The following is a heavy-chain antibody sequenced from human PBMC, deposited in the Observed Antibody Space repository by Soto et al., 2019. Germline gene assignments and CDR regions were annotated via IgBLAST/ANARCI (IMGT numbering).Heavy chain of an antibody. CDR2: IYPGDSDT. D-gene: IGHD5-18*01. J-gene: IGHJ6*02. V-gene: IGHV5-51*01. CDR3: ARVGYSYGSEYYYYYYGMDV. CDR1: GYSFTSYW. Sequence: PGESLKISCKGSGYSFTSYWIGWVRQMPGKGLEWMGIIYPGDSDTRYSPSFQGQVTISADKSISTAYLQWSSLKASDTAMYYCARVGYSYGSEYYYYYYGMDVWGQGTTVTVSS.